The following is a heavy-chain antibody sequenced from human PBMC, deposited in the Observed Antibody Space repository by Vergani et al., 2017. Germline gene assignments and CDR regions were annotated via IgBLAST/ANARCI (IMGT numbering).Heavy chain of an antibody. D-gene: IGHD3-3*01. CDR3: ARRVWSGPSDYYYYDYMDV. CDR1: GGSISSYY. J-gene: IGHJ6*03. V-gene: IGHV4-59*01. Sequence: QVQLQESGPGLVKPSETLSLTCTVSGGSISSYYWSWIRQPPGKGLEWIGYIYYSGSTNYNPSLKSRVTISVDTSKNQFSLKLSSVTAADTAVYYCARRVWSGPSDYYYYDYMDVWGKGP. CDR2: IYYSGST.